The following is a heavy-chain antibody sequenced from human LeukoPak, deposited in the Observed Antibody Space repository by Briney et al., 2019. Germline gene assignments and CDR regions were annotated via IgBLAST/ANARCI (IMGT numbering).Heavy chain of an antibody. D-gene: IGHD1-26*01. CDR2: ISGSGGST. CDR1: GFTFSSYA. V-gene: IGHV3-23*01. J-gene: IGHJ4*02. CDR3: ARSSSGSYYNSGFDY. Sequence: GGSLRLSCAASGFTFSSYAMSWVRQAPGKGLEWVSAISGSGGSTYHADSVKGRFTISRDNSKNTLYLQMNSLRAEDTAVYYCARSSSGSYYNSGFDYWGQGTLVTVSS.